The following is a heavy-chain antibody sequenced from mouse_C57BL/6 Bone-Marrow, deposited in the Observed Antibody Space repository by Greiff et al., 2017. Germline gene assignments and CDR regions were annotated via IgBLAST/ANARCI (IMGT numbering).Heavy chain of an antibody. CDR2: IDPSDSYT. J-gene: IGHJ3*01. CDR1: GYTFTSYW. V-gene: IGHV1-69*01. CDR3: ARPYDY. D-gene: IGHD2-3*01. Sequence: QVHVKQPGAELVMPGASVKLSCKASGYTFTSYWMHWVKQRPGQGLEWIGEIDPSDSYTNYNQKFKGKSTLTVDKSSSTAYMQLSSLTSEDSAVYYCARPYDYWGQGTLVTVSA.